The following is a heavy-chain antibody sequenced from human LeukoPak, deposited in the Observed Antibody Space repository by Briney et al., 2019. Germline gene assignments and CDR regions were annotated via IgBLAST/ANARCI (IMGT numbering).Heavy chain of an antibody. CDR3: ARGRGCSSTSCYQGGNYYYYYMDV. D-gene: IGHD2-2*01. V-gene: IGHV1-8*01. J-gene: IGHJ6*03. CDR2: MNPNSGNT. CDR1: GYTFTSYD. Sequence: ASVKVSCKASGYTFTSYDINWVRQATGQGLEWMGWMNPNSGNTGYAQKFQGRVTMTRNTSISTAYMEQSSLRSEDTAVYYCARGRGCSSTSCYQGGNYYYYYMDVWGKGTTVTVSS.